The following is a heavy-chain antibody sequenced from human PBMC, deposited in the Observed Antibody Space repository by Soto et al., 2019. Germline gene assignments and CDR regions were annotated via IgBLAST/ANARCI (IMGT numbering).Heavy chain of an antibody. V-gene: IGHV1-69*10. J-gene: IGHJ5*02. CDR2: INPMLGVA. D-gene: IGHD2-2*01. Sequence: ASVKVSCKASGGSFSSLVISWLRQAPGQGPEWMGGINPMLGVANFAQKFQDRVTITADESTTTAYMELSSLRSEDTAVYYCARGPAQFDPWGQGTLVTVSS. CDR3: ARGPAQFDP. CDR1: GGSFSSLV.